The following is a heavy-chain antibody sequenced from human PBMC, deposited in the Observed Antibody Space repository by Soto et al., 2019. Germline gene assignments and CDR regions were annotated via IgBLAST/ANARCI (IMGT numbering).Heavy chain of an antibody. Sequence: QVHLVQSGAEVKKPGASVKVSCKGSGYGFTTYGITWVRQAPGQGLEWRAWISAHNGNTNYAQKLQGRDTVTRDTSTSTAYMELRSRRSDVTAVYYCARGRYGDYWGQGALVTVSS. D-gene: IGHD1-1*01. J-gene: IGHJ4*02. V-gene: IGHV1-18*01. CDR1: GYGFTTYG. CDR2: ISAHNGNT. CDR3: ARGRYGDY.